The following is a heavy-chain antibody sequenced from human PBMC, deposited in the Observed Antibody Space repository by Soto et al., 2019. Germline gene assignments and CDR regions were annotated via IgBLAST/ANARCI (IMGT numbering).Heavy chain of an antibody. CDR3: AKDLEMATITFDY. D-gene: IGHD5-12*01. J-gene: IGHJ4*02. Sequence: GGSLRLSCAASGFTFSSYAMSWVRQAPGKGLEWVSAISGSGGSTYYADSVKGRFTISRDNSKNTLYLQMNSLRAKDTAVYYCAKDLEMATITFDYWGQGTLVTVSS. CDR2: ISGSGGST. CDR1: GFTFSSYA. V-gene: IGHV3-23*01.